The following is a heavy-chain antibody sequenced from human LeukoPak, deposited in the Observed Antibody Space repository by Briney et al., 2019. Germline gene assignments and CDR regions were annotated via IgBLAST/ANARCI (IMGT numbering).Heavy chain of an antibody. CDR2: INQRGST. D-gene: IGHD3-16*02. CDR3: ARGGSIMITFGGVIAPYYFDY. J-gene: IGHJ4*02. CDR1: GGSFSGYY. Sequence: SETLSLTCAVYGGSFSGYYWSWIRQPPGKGLEWIGEINQRGSTNYNPSLKSRVTISVDTSKNQFSLKLSSVTAADTAVYYCARGGSIMITFGGVIAPYYFDYWGQGTLVTVSS. V-gene: IGHV4-34*01.